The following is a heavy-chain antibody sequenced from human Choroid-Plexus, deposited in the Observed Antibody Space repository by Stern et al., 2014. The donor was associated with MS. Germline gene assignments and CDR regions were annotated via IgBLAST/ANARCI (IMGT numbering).Heavy chain of an antibody. J-gene: IGHJ6*02. Sequence: EVQLVESGGGLVQPGGSLTISCTAAGFTFGNYWMTWVRQAPGKGLEWVANIKEDGTEKNYGDSVKGRFTISRDSARNSLYLQMNSLRVEDTALYYWARVYNTIYGIVTQRGSGMDVWGQGTTVIVSS. CDR2: IKEDGTEK. CDR1: GFTFGNYW. D-gene: IGHD3-3*01. CDR3: ARVYNTIYGIVTQRGSGMDV. V-gene: IGHV3-7*01.